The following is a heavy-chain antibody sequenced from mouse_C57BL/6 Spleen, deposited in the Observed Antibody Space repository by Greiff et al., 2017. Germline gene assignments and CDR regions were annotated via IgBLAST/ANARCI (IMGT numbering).Heavy chain of an antibody. CDR2: IDPEDGDT. J-gene: IGHJ4*01. V-gene: IGHV14-1*01. CDR3: TYSPVCYDPYYAMDY. Sequence: EVQLQQPGAELVRPGASVKLSCTASGFNFNDYYMHWVKQRPEQGLEWIGRIDPEDGDTEYAPKFQGKATMTVDTSSNTAYLQLSSLTSEDTAIYYCTYSPVCYDPYYAMDYWGKGTTVTVAS. CDR1: GFNFNDYY. D-gene: IGHD2-4*01.